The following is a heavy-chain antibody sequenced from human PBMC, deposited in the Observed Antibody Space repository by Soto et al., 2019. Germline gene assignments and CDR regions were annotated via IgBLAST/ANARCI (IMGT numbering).Heavy chain of an antibody. CDR3: ARGVAASYYYYYYYMDV. CDR2: INHSGST. J-gene: IGHJ6*03. V-gene: IGHV4-39*07. Sequence: SETLSLTCTVSGGSISSSSYYWGSIRQPPGKGLEWIGEINHSGSTNYNPSLKSRVTISVDTSKNQFSLKLSSVTAADTAVYYCARGVAASYYYYYYYMDVWGKGTTVTVSS. CDR1: GGSISSSSYY. D-gene: IGHD2-15*01.